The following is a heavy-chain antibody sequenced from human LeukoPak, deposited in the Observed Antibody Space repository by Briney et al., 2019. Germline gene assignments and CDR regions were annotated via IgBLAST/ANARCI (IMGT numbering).Heavy chain of an antibody. CDR2: MNPNSGNT. CDR1: GYTFTSYD. CDR3: ARTRIAVAGPDAFDI. V-gene: IGHV1-8*01. Sequence: ASVKISCKASGYTFTSYDINWVRQATGQGLEWMGWMNPNSGNTGYAQKFQGRVTMTRNTSISTAYMELSSLRSEDTAVYYCARTRIAVAGPDAFDIWGQGTMVTVSS. J-gene: IGHJ3*02. D-gene: IGHD6-19*01.